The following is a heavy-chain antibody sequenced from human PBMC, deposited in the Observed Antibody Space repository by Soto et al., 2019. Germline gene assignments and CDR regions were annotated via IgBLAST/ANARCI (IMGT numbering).Heavy chain of an antibody. J-gene: IGHJ3*01. CDR2: IIPIFGSV. CDR1: GGTLSTYD. V-gene: IGHV1-69*06. CDR3: ASRERLDAFDV. D-gene: IGHD1-26*01. Sequence: QEQLVQSGAEVKKPGSSVKVSCKASGGTLSTYDITWVRQASGQGLEWMGGIIPIFGSVLLAQKFQGGLTITPDKSTNTVYMELRSLTSEDTAIYYCASRERLDAFDVWGQGTMVTVSS.